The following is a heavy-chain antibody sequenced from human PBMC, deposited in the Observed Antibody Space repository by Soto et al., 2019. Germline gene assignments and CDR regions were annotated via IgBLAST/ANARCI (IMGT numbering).Heavy chain of an antibody. CDR1: GFTFSSYS. Sequence: GGSLRLSCAASGFTFSSYSMNWVRQAPGKGLEWVSYISSSSSSIYYADSVKGRFTISRDNAKNSMYLQMNSLRDEDTAGYYCARDTLTGDAFDIWGQGTMVTVSS. CDR3: ARDTLTGDAFDI. CDR2: ISSSSSSI. D-gene: IGHD7-27*01. V-gene: IGHV3-48*02. J-gene: IGHJ3*02.